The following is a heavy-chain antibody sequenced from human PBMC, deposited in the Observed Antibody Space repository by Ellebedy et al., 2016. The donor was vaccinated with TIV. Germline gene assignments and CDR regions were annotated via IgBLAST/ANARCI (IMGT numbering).Heavy chain of an antibody. CDR3: ARVGSHSSGTVGYFDL. D-gene: IGHD6-19*01. J-gene: IGHJ2*01. CDR2: ISYDGSND. CDR1: GFTFSDYA. Sequence: GESLKISCAASGFTFSDYALHWVRQAPGKGLEWVAVISYDGSNDYYKDSVKGRFTISRDNSKNTLYLQMDTLRPEDTAVYYCARVGSHSSGTVGYFDLWGRGTLVTVSS. V-gene: IGHV3-30-3*01.